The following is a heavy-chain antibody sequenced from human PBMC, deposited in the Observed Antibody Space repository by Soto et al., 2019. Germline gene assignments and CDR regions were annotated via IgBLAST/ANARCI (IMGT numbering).Heavy chain of an antibody. J-gene: IGHJ5*02. D-gene: IGHD2-2*01. Sequence: SVKVSCKASVGTFSSYIISWVRQAPGQGLEWMGEIIPIFGTTNYAQKFQSRVTITAAESTRTAYMELSSLRSEDTAVYYCARDRVLPGVTPHWFEPWGQGTLVTVSS. CDR1: VGTFSSYI. CDR2: IIPIFGTT. CDR3: ARDRVLPGVTPHWFEP. V-gene: IGHV1-69*13.